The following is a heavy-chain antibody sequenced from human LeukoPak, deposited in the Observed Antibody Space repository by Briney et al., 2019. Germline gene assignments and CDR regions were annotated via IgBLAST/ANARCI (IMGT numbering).Heavy chain of an antibody. Sequence: GGSLRLSCAVSGFPFSVYEMNWVRQAPGRGLEWVSNIGSSGTTIYYADSVRGRFSISRDNAKSSLYLQMNSLRVEDTAVYYCALLAVASDFDYWGQGALVTVSS. CDR3: ALLAVASDFDY. J-gene: IGHJ4*02. CDR2: IGSSGTTI. D-gene: IGHD6-19*01. CDR1: GFPFSVYE. V-gene: IGHV3-48*03.